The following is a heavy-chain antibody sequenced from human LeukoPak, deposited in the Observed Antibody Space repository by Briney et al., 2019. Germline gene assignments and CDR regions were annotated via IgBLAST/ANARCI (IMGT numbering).Heavy chain of an antibody. V-gene: IGHV4-39*01. CDR3: ASQSSSWYGGFDY. D-gene: IGHD6-13*01. CDR1: GGSIRSSSYY. Sequence: PSETLSLTCTVSGGSIRSSSYYWGWIRQPPGKGLEWIGNICYSGSTYYNPSLKSRVTISVDTSKNQFSLKLSSVTAADTTVYYCASQSSSWYGGFDYWGQGTLVTVSS. J-gene: IGHJ4*02. CDR2: ICYSGST.